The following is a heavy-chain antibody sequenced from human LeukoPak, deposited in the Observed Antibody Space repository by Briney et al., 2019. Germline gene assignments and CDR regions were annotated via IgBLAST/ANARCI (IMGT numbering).Heavy chain of an antibody. V-gene: IGHV1-18*01. J-gene: IGHJ5*01. Sequence: ASVKVSCKASGYTFTSYGIDWVRQAPGQGLEWMGGISTYNVNTNHAQKFQGRVTVTTDTSTSTTYMELSSLRSDDTAVYYCASMRLGDCWFDSWGQGTLVTVSS. CDR2: ISTYNVNT. D-gene: IGHD3-16*01. CDR1: GYTFTSYG. CDR3: ASMRLGDCWFDS.